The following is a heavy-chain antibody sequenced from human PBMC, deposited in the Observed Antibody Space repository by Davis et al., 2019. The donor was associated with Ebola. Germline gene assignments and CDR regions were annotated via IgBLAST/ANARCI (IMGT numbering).Heavy chain of an antibody. CDR3: AKDVQLWFGELLYTPTVGYFDY. D-gene: IGHD3-10*01. V-gene: IGHV3-30*02. Sequence: GESLKISCAASGFTFSSYGMHWVRQAPGKGLEWVAFIRYDGSNKYYADSVKGRFTISRDNSKNTLYLQMNSLRAEDTAVYYCAKDVQLWFGELLYTPTVGYFDYWGQGTLVTVSS. CDR1: GFTFSSYG. CDR2: IRYDGSNK. J-gene: IGHJ4*02.